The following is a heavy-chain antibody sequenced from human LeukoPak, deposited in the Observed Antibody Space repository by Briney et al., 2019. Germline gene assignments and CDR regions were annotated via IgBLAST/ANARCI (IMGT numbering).Heavy chain of an antibody. CDR3: ARDVANYNWNDGGIDY. Sequence: PGRSLRLSCAASGFTFSSYAKLCLRHAPGKGLEWVAVISYDGSNKYYADSVKCRFTISRDNSKNTLYLQMNSLRAEDTAVYYCARDVANYNWNDGGIDYWGQGTLVTVSS. V-gene: IGHV3-30-3*01. CDR1: GFTFSSYA. CDR2: ISYDGSNK. D-gene: IGHD1-20*01. J-gene: IGHJ4*02.